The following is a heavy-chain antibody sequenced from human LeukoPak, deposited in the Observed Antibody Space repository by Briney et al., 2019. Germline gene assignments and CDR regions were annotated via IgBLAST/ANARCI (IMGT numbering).Heavy chain of an antibody. J-gene: IGHJ3*02. CDR3: ARGSYSGSYWQDAFDI. D-gene: IGHD1-26*01. V-gene: IGHV3-30*03. CDR1: GFTFSSYG. Sequence: GGSLRLSCAASGFTFSSYGMHWVRQAPGKGLERVAVISYDGSNKYYADSVKGRFTISRDNSKNTLYLQMNSLRAEDTAVYYCARGSYSGSYWQDAFDIWGQGTMVTVSS. CDR2: ISYDGSNK.